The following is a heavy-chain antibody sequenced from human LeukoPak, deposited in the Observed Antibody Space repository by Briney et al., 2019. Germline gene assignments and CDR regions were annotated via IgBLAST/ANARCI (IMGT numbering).Heavy chain of an antibody. CDR1: GGSIGSTSCY. CDR3: ARHAVVTGNFQH. J-gene: IGHJ1*01. V-gene: IGHV4-39*01. CDR2: VYYSGTT. Sequence: SETLSLTCTVSGGSIGSTSCYWGWLRQPPGQGLEWIGSVYYSGTTYYNPFLHSRVTISVDTSKNQNPLRLSSVTAADTTVYYCARHAVVTGNFQHWGQGTLVTVSS. D-gene: IGHD2-21*02.